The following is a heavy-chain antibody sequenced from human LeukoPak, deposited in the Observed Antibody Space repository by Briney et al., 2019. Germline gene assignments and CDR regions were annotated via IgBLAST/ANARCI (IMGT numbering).Heavy chain of an antibody. V-gene: IGHV3-23*01. D-gene: IGHD6-13*01. J-gene: IGHJ4*02. CDR3: AKQSSRRLDYFDY. CDR2: ISGSGGST. Sequence: PGGSLRLSCAASGFTFSSFAMSWVRQAPGRGLEWVSAISGSGGSTYYADSVKGRSTISRDNSKNTLYLQMNSLRAEDTAVYYCAKQSSRRLDYFDYWGQGTLVTVSS. CDR1: GFTFSSFA.